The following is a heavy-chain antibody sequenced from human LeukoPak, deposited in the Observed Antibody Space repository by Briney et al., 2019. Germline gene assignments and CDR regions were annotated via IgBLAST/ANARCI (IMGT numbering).Heavy chain of an antibody. V-gene: IGHV3-53*01. Sequence: GGSLRLSCAVSGFTVSGNYMSWVRQAPGKGLEWVSLIYSGDTTLYADSVKGRFTISRDISKNTGYLQMNSLRAEDTAVYYCARRAGGYSHPYDYWGQGILVTVSS. J-gene: IGHJ4*02. CDR1: GFTVSGNY. CDR2: IYSGDTT. CDR3: ARRAGGYSHPYDY. D-gene: IGHD4-23*01.